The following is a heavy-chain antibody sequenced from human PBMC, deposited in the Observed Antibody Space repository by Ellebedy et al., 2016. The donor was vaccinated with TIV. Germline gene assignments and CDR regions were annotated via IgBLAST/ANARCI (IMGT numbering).Heavy chain of an antibody. CDR2: ISANGGGT. D-gene: IGHD2-21*01. CDR3: AKPRRSSGPSLPDC. V-gene: IGHV3-23*01. J-gene: IGHJ4*02. Sequence: GESLKISCAASGVTFDSYAMSSVRQAPEKGLEWVSTISANGGGTFYGDSVKGRFTISSANSTNTLSQQMNSLRVDDTAVYYCAKPRRSSGPSLPDCWGQGTLVTVSP. CDR1: GVTFDSYA.